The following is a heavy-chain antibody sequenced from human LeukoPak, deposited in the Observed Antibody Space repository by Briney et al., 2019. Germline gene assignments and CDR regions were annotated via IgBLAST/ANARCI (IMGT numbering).Heavy chain of an antibody. J-gene: IGHJ4*02. V-gene: IGHV3-9*01. CDR2: ISWNSGSI. CDR3: ASQSDSSGYLD. CDR1: GFTFDDYA. Sequence: PGGSLRLSCAASGFTFDDYAMHWVRQAPGKGLEWVSGISWNSGSIGYADSVKGRFTISRDNAKNSLYLQMNSLRAEDTALYYCASQSDSSGYLDWGQGTLVTVSS. D-gene: IGHD3-22*01.